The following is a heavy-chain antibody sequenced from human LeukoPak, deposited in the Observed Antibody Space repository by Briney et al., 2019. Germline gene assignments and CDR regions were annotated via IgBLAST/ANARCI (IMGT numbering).Heavy chain of an antibody. Sequence: ASVKVSFKASGGTFSTYAISWVRQAPGQGLEWMGGIVPILGAASYAQKFQGRVTITADESTTTAFMELSSLRADDTAVYYCASNLWFRGGDYWYFALWGRGTLVTVSS. D-gene: IGHD3-10*01. CDR1: GGTFSTYA. CDR2: IVPILGAA. V-gene: IGHV1-69*13. J-gene: IGHJ2*01. CDR3: ASNLWFRGGDYWYFAL.